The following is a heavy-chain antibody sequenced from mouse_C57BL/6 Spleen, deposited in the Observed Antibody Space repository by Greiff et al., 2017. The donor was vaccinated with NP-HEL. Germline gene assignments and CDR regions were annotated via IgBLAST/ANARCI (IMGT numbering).Heavy chain of an antibody. Sequence: VKLQQSGPGLVQPSQSLSITCTVSGFSLTSYGVHWVRQSPGKGLEWLGVIWSGGSTDYNAAFISRLSISKDNSKSQVFFKMNSLQADDTAIYYCASHYTTVQVESYAMDYWGQGTSVTVSS. J-gene: IGHJ4*01. CDR3: ASHYTTVQVESYAMDY. D-gene: IGHD1-1*01. CDR1: GFSLTSYG. V-gene: IGHV2-2*01. CDR2: IWSGGST.